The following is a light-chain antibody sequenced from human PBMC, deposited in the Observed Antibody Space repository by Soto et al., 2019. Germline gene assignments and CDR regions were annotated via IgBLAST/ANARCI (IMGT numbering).Light chain of an antibody. CDR3: QQYRSSRT. J-gene: IGKJ1*01. CDR1: QSVGSSY. V-gene: IGKV3-20*01. Sequence: EIVLAQSPGTLSLSPGERATLSCRASQSVGSSYLAWYQQKPGQAPRLLIYGSSSRATGIPDRFSGSGSGTDFTLTSSRLEPEDFEVYYCQQYRSSRTFRKGTQLQIK. CDR2: GSS.